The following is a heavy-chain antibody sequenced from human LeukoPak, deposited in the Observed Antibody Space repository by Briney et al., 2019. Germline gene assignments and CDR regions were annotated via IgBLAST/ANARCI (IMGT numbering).Heavy chain of an antibody. J-gene: IGHJ4*02. CDR1: GFTFSSYT. Sequence: GGSLRLSCAASGFTFSSYTMNWVRQAPGKGLEWVSYIGSSNTIYYADSVKGRFTISRDNAKNSLYLQMNSLRAEDTAVYYCATLYGDYELGYYWGQGTLVTVSS. V-gene: IGHV3-48*04. CDR3: ATLYGDYELGYY. CDR2: IGSSNTI. D-gene: IGHD4-17*01.